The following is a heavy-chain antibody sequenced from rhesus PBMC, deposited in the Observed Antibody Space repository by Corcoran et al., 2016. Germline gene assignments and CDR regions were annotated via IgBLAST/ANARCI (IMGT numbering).Heavy chain of an antibody. J-gene: IGHJ6*01. CDR3: ARGGFGNYGLNS. CDR1: GGSISSNW. D-gene: IGHD3-34*01. Sequence: QVQLQESGPGLVKPSETLSPTCAVSGGSISSNWWSWIRQPPGKGLGWIGSIERSGSTDYNPTLKSRVTIARDTSKNQFSLRVTSMTAADTALYYCARGGFGNYGLNSWGQGVLVTVSS. V-gene: IGHV4-160*01. CDR2: IERSGST.